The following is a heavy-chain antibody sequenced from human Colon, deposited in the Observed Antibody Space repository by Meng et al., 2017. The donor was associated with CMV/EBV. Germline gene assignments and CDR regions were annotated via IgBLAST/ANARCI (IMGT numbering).Heavy chain of an antibody. Sequence: LSCAASGLPFSKAWMTWVRQAPGKGLEWVGRIKSNADGGAADYATPVKGRFTISRDDSKNTLFLQMTSLKSEDTALYYCTTGIWFDFWGQGTLVTVSS. V-gene: IGHV3-15*07. J-gene: IGHJ4*02. D-gene: IGHD1-26*01. CDR3: TTGIWFDF. CDR1: GLPFSKAW. CDR2: IKSNADGGAA.